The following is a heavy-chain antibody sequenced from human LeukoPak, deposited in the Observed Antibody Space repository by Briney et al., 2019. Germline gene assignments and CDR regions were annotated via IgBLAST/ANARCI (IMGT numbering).Heavy chain of an antibody. Sequence: PGGSLRLSCAASGFTFSNAWMSWVRQAPGKGLEWVGRIKSKTDCGTTDYAAPVKGRFTISRDDSKNTLYLQMNSLKTEDTAVYYCTTDLIVVVPTFDYWGQGTLVTVSS. CDR3: TTDLIVVVPTFDY. J-gene: IGHJ4*02. V-gene: IGHV3-15*01. CDR2: IKSKTDCGTT. D-gene: IGHD2-2*01. CDR1: GFTFSNAW.